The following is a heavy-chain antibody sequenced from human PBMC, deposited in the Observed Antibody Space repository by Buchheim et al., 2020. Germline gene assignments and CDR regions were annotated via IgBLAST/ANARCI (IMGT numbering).Heavy chain of an antibody. CDR2: IYTSGST. V-gene: IGHV4-61*02. CDR1: GGSISSGSYY. J-gene: IGHJ5*02. Sequence: QVQLQESGPGLVKPSQTLSLTCTVSGGSISSGSYYWSWIRQPAGKGLEWIGRIYTSGSTNYNPSLKSRVTISVDTSKNQFSLKLSSVTAADTAVYYCARVGASTGTRWFDPWGQGTL. CDR3: ARVGASTGTRWFDP. D-gene: IGHD1-1*01.